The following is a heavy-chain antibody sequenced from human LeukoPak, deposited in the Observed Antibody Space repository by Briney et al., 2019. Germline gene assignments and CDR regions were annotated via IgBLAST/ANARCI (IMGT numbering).Heavy chain of an antibody. CDR2: IYSGGST. Sequence: PGGSLRLSCAASGFTVSSNYMSWVRQAPGKGLEWVSVIYSGGSTYHADSVKGRFTISRDNSKNTLYLQMNSLRAEDTAVYYCARGAGTTVFSYYYGMDVWGQGTTVTVSS. CDR3: ARGAGTTVFSYYYGMDV. V-gene: IGHV3-66*01. D-gene: IGHD1-7*01. J-gene: IGHJ6*02. CDR1: GFTVSSNY.